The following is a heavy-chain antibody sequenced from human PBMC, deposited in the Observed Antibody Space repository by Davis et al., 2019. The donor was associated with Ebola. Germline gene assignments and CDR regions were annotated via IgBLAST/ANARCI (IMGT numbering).Heavy chain of an antibody. V-gene: IGHV3-30*04. J-gene: IGHJ3*02. CDR3: ARVSRKISTGWYRFDAFDI. CDR1: GSAFSSYA. CDR2: ISYDGNHK. D-gene: IGHD6-19*01. Sequence: PGGSLRLSCAASGSAFSSYAMHWVRQAPGKGLEWVALISYDGNHKFYADSVKGRFTISRDNSKNMLYLQVNSLGAEDTAEYYCARVSRKISTGWYRFDAFDIWGQGTLVTVSS.